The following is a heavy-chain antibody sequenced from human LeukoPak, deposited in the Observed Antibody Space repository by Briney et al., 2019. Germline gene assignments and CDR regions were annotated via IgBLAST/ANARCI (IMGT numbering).Heavy chain of an antibody. V-gene: IGHV1-18*01. J-gene: IGHJ4*02. CDR1: GYTLSNYD. CDR2: ISVYNGNT. D-gene: IGHD3-10*01. CDR3: ARDKLLWFGEPFDY. Sequence: GASVKVSCKASGYTLSNYDISWVRQAPGQGLEWMGWISVYNGNTNYAQKLQGRVTMTTDTSTSTAYMELRSLRSDDTAVYYCARDKLLWFGEPFDYWGQGTLVTVSS.